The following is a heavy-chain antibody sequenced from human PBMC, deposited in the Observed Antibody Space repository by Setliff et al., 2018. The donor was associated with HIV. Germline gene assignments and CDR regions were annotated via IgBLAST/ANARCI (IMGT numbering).Heavy chain of an antibody. CDR1: GGSISGFY. J-gene: IGHJ4*02. Sequence: SETLSLTCTVSGGSISGFYWSWIRQSPGNGLEWIGHIYIGSTNYNPSLKSRVTISVDTSKNHFSLKVNFVTAADTAVYYCATLQSRGWPHGIEYWGQGTLVTVSS. CDR2: IYIGST. V-gene: IGHV4-4*08. CDR3: ATLQSRGWPHGIEY. D-gene: IGHD6-19*01.